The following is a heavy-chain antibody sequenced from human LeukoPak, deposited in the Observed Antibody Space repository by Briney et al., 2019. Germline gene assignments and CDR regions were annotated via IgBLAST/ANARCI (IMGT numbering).Heavy chain of an antibody. CDR3: ARKRYMDV. CDR1: GGSFSGYY. Sequence: SETLSLTCAVYGGSFSGYYWSWIRQPPGKGLEWIGEINHSGSTNYNPSLKSRVTISVDTSKNQFSLKLSSVTAADTAVYYCARKRYMDVWGKGTTVTVSS. CDR2: INHSGST. V-gene: IGHV4-34*01. J-gene: IGHJ6*03.